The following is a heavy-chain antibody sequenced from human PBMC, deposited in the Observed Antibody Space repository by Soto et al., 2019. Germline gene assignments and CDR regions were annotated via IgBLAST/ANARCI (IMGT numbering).Heavy chain of an antibody. Sequence: GGSLSLSCAASGFTFSSYSMNWVRQAPGKGLEWVSYISSSSSTIYYADSVKGRFTISRDNAKNSLYLQMNSLRDEDTAVYYCARENYGDYLNWFDPWGQGTLVTVSS. D-gene: IGHD4-17*01. CDR3: ARENYGDYLNWFDP. V-gene: IGHV3-48*02. CDR2: ISSSSSTI. CDR1: GFTFSSYS. J-gene: IGHJ5*02.